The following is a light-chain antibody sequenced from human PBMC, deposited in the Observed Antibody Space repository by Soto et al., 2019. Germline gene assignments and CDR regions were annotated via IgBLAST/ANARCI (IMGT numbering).Light chain of an antibody. CDR2: ESK. Sequence: QSALTQPPSVSGAPGQRVTISCTGSASNFGAGYDVHWYQQIPGTAPKLLIFESKSRPSGVPDRFSASKSGTSASLAITGLKTGDEPNFSCKLFNKTRGVGVLGGGTKLPVL. CDR3: KLFNKTRGVGV. J-gene: IGLJ3*02. V-gene: IGLV1-40*01. CDR1: ASNFGAGYD.